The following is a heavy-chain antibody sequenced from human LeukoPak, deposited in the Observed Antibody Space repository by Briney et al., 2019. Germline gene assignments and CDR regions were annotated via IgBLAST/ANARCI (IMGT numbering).Heavy chain of an antibody. CDR3: ARDQTGSLDY. Sequence: GGSLRLFCAVSGFTSRNTLMAWVRKTPGKGLEWVANINQDGSTKHYLDSVKGRFTISRDNAKNSLYLQMNSLRAEDTAIYYCARDQTGSLDYWGQGTLVTVSS. D-gene: IGHD1-26*01. J-gene: IGHJ4*02. CDR2: INQDGSTK. V-gene: IGHV3-7*01. CDR1: GFTSRNTL.